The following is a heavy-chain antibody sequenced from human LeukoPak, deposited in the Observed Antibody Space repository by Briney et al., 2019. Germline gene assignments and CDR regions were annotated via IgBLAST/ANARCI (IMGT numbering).Heavy chain of an antibody. Sequence: GASVKVSCKASGYTFTGYYMHWVRQAPGQGLEWMGWINPNSGGTNYARKFQGRVTMTRDTSISTAYMELSRLRSDDTAVYYCAREAFVGANDYWGQGTLVTVSS. CDR2: INPNSGGT. CDR1: GYTFTGYY. J-gene: IGHJ4*02. V-gene: IGHV1-2*02. D-gene: IGHD1-26*01. CDR3: AREAFVGANDY.